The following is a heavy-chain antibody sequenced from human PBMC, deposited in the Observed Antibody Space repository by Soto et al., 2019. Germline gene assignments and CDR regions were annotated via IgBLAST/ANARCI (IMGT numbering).Heavy chain of an antibody. CDR1: GFSFSSSA. CDR3: AKDWQWLVPNAFDI. V-gene: IGHV3-23*01. CDR2: IIDSGGST. D-gene: IGHD6-19*01. Sequence: GSLRLSRAAPGFSFSSSAMGWVRPAPGEGLEWVSDIIDSGGSTYYADSVKGRFTISRDNSKSTLYLQMNSLRAEDTAVYYCAKDWQWLVPNAFDIWGQGTMVTVSS. J-gene: IGHJ3*02.